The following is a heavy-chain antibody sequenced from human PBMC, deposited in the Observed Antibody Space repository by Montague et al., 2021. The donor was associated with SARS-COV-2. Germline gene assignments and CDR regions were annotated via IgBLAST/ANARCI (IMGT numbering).Heavy chain of an antibody. D-gene: IGHD1-26*01. J-gene: IGHJ4*02. CDR2: IYSGGSST. Sequence: SLRLSCAASGFTFSSYAMSWVRQAPGKGLEWVSVIYSGGSSTFYADSVKGRFTISRDKSKNTLYLQMNSLRAEDTAVYYCAKSSGSYGDYLDYWGQGTLVTVSS. V-gene: IGHV3-23*03. CDR3: AKSSGSYGDYLDY. CDR1: GFTFSSYA.